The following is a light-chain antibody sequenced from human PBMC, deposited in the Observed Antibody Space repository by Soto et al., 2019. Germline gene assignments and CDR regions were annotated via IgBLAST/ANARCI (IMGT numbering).Light chain of an antibody. Sequence: DIQMTQSPATLSASVGDRVTMTCRASQSISTWLAWYQQKPGEAPKLLICDGSTLAMGVPSRFSGSGSGTEFTLTISRLQPDDFATFYCQQYQTYSRTFGQGTRVEVK. V-gene: IGKV1-5*01. J-gene: IGKJ1*01. CDR2: DGS. CDR3: QQYQTYSRT. CDR1: QSISTW.